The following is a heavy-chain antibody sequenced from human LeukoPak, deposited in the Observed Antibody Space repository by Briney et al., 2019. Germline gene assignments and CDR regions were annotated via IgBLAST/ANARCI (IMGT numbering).Heavy chain of an antibody. V-gene: IGHV3-23*01. D-gene: IGHD3-10*01. CDR3: AKDPVTMVRGINDY. CDR1: GFTFSSYA. CDR2: MSGSGGYT. J-gene: IGHJ4*02. Sequence: GGSLRLSCAASGFTFSSYAMSWVRQAPGKGLEWVSAMSGSGGYTYYADSVKGRFTISRDNSKNTLYLQMNSLRAEDTAVYYCAKDPVTMVRGINDYWGQGTLVTVSS.